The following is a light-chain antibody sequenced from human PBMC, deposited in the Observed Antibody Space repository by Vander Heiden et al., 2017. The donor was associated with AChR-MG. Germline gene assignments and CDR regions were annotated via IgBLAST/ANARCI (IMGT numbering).Light chain of an antibody. CDR3: QQDGTSPYT. V-gene: IGKV3-20*01. CDR1: QSVSSSY. CDR2: GAS. Sequence: EIVLTQSPGNPSLSPGERAILPCRASQSVSSSYLAWYQQKPGQAPRLLIYGASTRATGSPDRVSGNGSGTDFSLTISMLEAEDFAVYYCQQDGTSPYTFGQGSKLEIK. J-gene: IGKJ2*01.